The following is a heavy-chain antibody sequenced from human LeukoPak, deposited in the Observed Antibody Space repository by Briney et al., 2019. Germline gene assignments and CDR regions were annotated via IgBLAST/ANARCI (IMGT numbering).Heavy chain of an antibody. D-gene: IGHD6-13*01. CDR3: ARETGYSSSWHLSPPFDP. V-gene: IGHV1-2*02. Sequence: ASVKVSCKASGYTFTDYYMHWVRQAPGQGLEWMGWINPNSGGTNYAQKFQGRVTMTRDTSISTAYMELSRLRSDDTAVYYCARETGYSSSWHLSPPFDPWGQGTLVTVSS. CDR2: INPNSGGT. J-gene: IGHJ5*02. CDR1: GYTFTDYY.